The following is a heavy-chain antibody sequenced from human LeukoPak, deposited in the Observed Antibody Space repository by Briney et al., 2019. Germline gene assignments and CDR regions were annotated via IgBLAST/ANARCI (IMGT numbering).Heavy chain of an antibody. CDR3: ARDQGWGYRSESWFDS. D-gene: IGHD5-18*01. J-gene: IGHJ5*01. CDR2: ISTSGST. Sequence: MSSETLSLTCTVSGGSTSSYYWSWIRQPAGKGLEWIGRISTSGSTNYNASLKSRVTMSVDTSKNQFSLKLSSVTAADTAVYYCARDQGWGYRSESWFDSWGQGTLVTVSS. CDR1: GGSTSSYY. V-gene: IGHV4-4*07.